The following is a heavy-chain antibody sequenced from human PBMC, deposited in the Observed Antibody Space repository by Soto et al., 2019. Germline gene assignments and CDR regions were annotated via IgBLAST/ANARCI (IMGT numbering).Heavy chain of an antibody. CDR2: INDDGSKT. CDR3: LNDRQVYDRDACPRGRFHS. V-gene: IGHV3-23*01. Sequence: EVEFLESGGGLAQPGGSLRLSCSGSGFTFASYALNWVRQAPGKGLEWASGINDDGSKTYYADSVKGRFTISRDNSKRTLSLQMGRLRVEETAIYHCLNDRQVYDRDACPRGRFHS. J-gene: IGHJ5*01. D-gene: IGHD1-20*01. CDR1: GFTFASYA.